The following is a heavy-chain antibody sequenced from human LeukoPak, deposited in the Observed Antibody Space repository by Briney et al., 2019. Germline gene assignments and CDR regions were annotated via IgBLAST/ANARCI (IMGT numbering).Heavy chain of an antibody. D-gene: IGHD3-10*01. V-gene: IGHV4-34*01. J-gene: IGHJ4*02. CDR1: GGSFSGYY. CDR2: INHSGST. Sequence: SETLSLTCAVYGGSFSGYYWSWIRQPPGKGLEWIGEINHSGSTNYNPSLKSRVTISVDTSKNQFSLKLSSVTAADTAVYYCARGATYYYGSGRPYYFDYWGQGTLVTVSS. CDR3: ARGATYYYGSGRPYYFDY.